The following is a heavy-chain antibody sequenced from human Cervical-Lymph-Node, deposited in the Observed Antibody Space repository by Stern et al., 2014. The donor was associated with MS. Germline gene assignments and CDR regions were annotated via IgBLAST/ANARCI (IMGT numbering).Heavy chain of an antibody. J-gene: IGHJ4*02. Sequence: VQLAESGGGVVQPGRSLRLSCAVSGFIFRNYAASWVRQPPGKGLESVEIISFDGRYKYYTDSVKGRFTVSRDNSKNRLYLEMNSLRLEDTAVYYCAKGGSGSYLDWGQGSLVTVSS. CDR3: AKGGSGSYLD. CDR2: ISFDGRYK. CDR1: GFIFRNYA. V-gene: IGHV3-30*04. D-gene: IGHD1-26*01.